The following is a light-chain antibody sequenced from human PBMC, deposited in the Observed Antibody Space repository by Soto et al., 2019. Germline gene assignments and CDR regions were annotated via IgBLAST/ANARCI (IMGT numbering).Light chain of an antibody. J-gene: IGLJ2*01. CDR2: EGS. Sequence: QSVLTQPASVSGSAEQSITISCTGTSSDVGAYNLVSWYQQHPGKAPKLMIYEGSKRPSGVSNRFSGSKSGNTASLTISGLQAEDEADYYCCSYASRVFGGGTKLTVL. V-gene: IGLV2-23*01. CDR3: CSYASRV. CDR1: SSDVGAYNL.